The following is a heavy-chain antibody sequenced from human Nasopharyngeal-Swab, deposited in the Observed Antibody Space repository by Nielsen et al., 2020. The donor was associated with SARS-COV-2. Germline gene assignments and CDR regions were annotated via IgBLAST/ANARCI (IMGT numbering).Heavy chain of an antibody. CDR2: ISSSSSTI. Sequence: GESLKISCAASGFTFSSYSMNWVRQAPGKGLEWVSYISSSSSTIYYADSVKGRFTISRDNAKNSLYLQMNSLRAEDTAVYSCARDPAEGFLEWLGGGWGQGTLVTVSS. J-gene: IGHJ4*02. D-gene: IGHD3-3*01. CDR1: GFTFSSYS. CDR3: ARDPAEGFLEWLGGG. V-gene: IGHV3-48*04.